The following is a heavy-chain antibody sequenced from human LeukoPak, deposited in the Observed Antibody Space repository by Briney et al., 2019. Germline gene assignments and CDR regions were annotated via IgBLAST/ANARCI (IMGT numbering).Heavy chain of an antibody. V-gene: IGHV3-48*03. D-gene: IGHD6-19*01. Sequence: GSLRISCAGSGFTFSDYEMNWVRQAPGKGLEWVSFISNSCSTIHYADPVKGRVTISRDNAKNSLFLQMHSLRADDTAVYYCARGPSVGSGWSPDYWGQGTLVTVSS. CDR1: GFTFSDYE. J-gene: IGHJ4*02. CDR3: ARGPSVGSGWSPDY. CDR2: ISNSCSTI.